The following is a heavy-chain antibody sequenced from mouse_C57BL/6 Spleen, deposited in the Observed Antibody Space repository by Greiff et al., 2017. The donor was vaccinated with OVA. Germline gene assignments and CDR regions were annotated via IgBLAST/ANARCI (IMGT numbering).Heavy chain of an antibody. D-gene: IGHD3-2*02. CDR1: GYAFSSSW. CDR2: IYPGDGDT. J-gene: IGHJ4*01. Sequence: VQLQQSGPELVKPGASVKISCKASGYAFSSSWMNWVKQRPGKGLEWIGRIYPGDGDTNYNGKFKGKATLTADKSSSTAYMQLSSLTSEDSAVYFCARWGGAAQATYAMDYWGQGTSVTVSS. CDR3: ARWGGAAQATYAMDY. V-gene: IGHV1-82*01.